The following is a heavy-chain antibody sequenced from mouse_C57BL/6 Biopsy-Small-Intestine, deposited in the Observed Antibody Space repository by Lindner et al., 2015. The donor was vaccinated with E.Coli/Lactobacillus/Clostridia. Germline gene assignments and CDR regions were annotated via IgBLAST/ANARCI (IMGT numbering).Heavy chain of an antibody. Sequence: VQLQESGAELVRPGTSVKMSCKASGYTFTNYWIGWAKQRPGHGLEWVGDIFPGGIYINYNEKFKDKATLTADKSSSTVSMQVSSLTSEDSAIYYCARAHYGGAFDNWGQGTTLTVSS. CDR2: IFPGGIYI. J-gene: IGHJ2*01. V-gene: IGHV1-63*01. CDR1: GYTFTNYW. D-gene: IGHD1-1*02. CDR3: ARAHYGGAFDN.